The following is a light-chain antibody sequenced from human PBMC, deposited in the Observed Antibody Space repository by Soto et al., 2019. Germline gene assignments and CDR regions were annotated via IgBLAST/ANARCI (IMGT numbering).Light chain of an antibody. Sequence: QSALTQPASVSGSPGQSITISCTGPSSDVGAYNYVSWYQQHPGTAPKLMIYDVSNRPSGISNRFSGSKSGNTASLTISGLQAEDEADYYCSSYTSSTLVFGGGTKLTVL. CDR3: SSYTSSTLV. CDR1: SSDVGAYNY. J-gene: IGLJ2*01. CDR2: DVS. V-gene: IGLV2-14*03.